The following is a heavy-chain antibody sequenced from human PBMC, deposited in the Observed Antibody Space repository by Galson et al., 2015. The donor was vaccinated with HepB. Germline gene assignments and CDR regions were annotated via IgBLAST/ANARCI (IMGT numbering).Heavy chain of an antibody. J-gene: IGHJ4*02. CDR1: GYTFTSYG. Sequence: SVKVSCRASGYTFTSYGISWVRQAPGQGLEWMGWISAYNGHTNYAQKLQGRVTMTTDTSTSTAYMELRSLRSDDKAVYYCARDQLWEPTYYFDYWGQGTLFTVSS. CDR3: ARDQLWEPTYYFDY. CDR2: ISAYNGHT. D-gene: IGHD5-18*01. V-gene: IGHV1-18*04.